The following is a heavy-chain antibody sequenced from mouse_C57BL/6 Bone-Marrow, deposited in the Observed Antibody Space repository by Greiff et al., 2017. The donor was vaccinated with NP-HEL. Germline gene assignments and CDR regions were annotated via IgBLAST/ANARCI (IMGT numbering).Heavy chain of an antibody. D-gene: IGHD2-4*01. V-gene: IGHV1-66*01. CDR3: AIDRIYYDYTYAMDY. CDR2: IYPGSGNT. J-gene: IGHJ4*01. CDR1: GYSFTSYY. Sequence: QVHVKQSGPELVKPGASVKISCKASGYSFTSYYIHWVKQRPGQGLEWIGWIYPGSGNTKYNEKFKGKATLTADTSSSTAYMQLSSLTSEDSAVYYCAIDRIYYDYTYAMDYWGQGTSVTVSS.